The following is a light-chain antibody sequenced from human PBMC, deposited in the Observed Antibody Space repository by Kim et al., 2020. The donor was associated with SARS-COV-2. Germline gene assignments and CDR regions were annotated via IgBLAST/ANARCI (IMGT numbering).Light chain of an antibody. CDR1: QSLLDSTGYDY. CDR2: LGS. J-gene: IGKJ1*01. CDR3: MQALQTPLT. V-gene: IGKV2-28*01. Sequence: PASISGRSSQSLLDSTGYDYLDWYLQKPGQSPQLLIYLGSNRASGVPDRFSGSESRTDFTLKISRVEAEDVGVYYCMQALQTPLTFGQGTKMDIK.